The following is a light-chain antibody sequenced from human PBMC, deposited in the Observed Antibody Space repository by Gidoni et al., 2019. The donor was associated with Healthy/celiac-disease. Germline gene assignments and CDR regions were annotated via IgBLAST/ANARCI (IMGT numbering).Light chain of an antibody. CDR1: QGISSY. CDR3: QQSNSYLPLT. CDR2: AAS. V-gene: IGKV1-9*01. J-gene: IGKJ4*01. Sequence: DIQLTQSPSFLSASVGDRVTITCRASQGISSYLAWYQQKPGKAPKLLIYAASTLQSGVPSRFRGSGSGTEFTLTISSLKPEDFETYYCQQSNSYLPLTFGGGTKVEIK.